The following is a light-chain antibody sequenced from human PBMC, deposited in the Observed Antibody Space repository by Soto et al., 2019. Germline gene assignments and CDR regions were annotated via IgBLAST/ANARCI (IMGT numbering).Light chain of an antibody. V-gene: IGKV1-5*01. CDR3: QHYNSYSSS. CDR1: QSISSW. Sequence: IQMTKSPSTLSASLGDRVAVTCRASQSISSWLAWYQQKPGKAPKLLIYDASSLESGVPSRFSGSGSGAEFTLTISSLQPDDFATYYCQHYNSYSSSFGGGTKVDIK. J-gene: IGKJ4*01. CDR2: DAS.